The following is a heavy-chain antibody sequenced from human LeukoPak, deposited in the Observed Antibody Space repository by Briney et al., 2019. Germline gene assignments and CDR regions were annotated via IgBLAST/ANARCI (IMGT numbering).Heavy chain of an antibody. J-gene: IGHJ4*02. V-gene: IGHV4-38-2*02. CDR3: AVSRQLWYPDY. Sequence: PSETLSLTCTVSGYSISSGYYWGWIRQPPGKGLEWIGEINHSGGTNYNPSLKSRVTISVDTSKNHFSLKLSSVTAADTAVYYCAVSRQLWYPDYWGQETLVTVSS. CDR1: GYSISSGYY. D-gene: IGHD5-18*01. CDR2: INHSGGT.